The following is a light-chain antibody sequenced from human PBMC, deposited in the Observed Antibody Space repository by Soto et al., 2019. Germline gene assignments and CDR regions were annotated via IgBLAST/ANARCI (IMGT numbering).Light chain of an antibody. V-gene: IGLV2-23*01. CDR1: SSDVGSYNL. Sequence: QSVLTQPASVSASPGQSITIPCTGTSSDVGSYNLVSWFQQHPGKVPKLLIYEGTKRPSGVPDRFSGSKSGTTASLTISGLQAEDEADYYCCLFAGSYTSYVFGTGTKVTVL. J-gene: IGLJ1*01. CDR3: CLFAGSYTSYV. CDR2: EGT.